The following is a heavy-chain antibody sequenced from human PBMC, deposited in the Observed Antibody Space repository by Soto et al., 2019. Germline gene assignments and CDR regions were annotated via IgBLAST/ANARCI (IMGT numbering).Heavy chain of an antibody. CDR2: TYYRSKWYN. D-gene: IGHD2-2*01. CDR3: ARLVGNSWLDS. CDR1: GDRVSSNIPA. Sequence: PSQTLSLTCVISGDRVSSNIPAWNWIRQSPSRGLEWLGRTYYRSKWYNDYAVSVKGRITINPDTSNNQFSLQLNSVTPDDTAVYYCARLVGNSWLDSWGQGTLVTVSS. J-gene: IGHJ5*01. V-gene: IGHV6-1*01.